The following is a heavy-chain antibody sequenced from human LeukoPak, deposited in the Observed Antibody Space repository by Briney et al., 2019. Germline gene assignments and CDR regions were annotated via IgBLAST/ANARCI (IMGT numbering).Heavy chain of an antibody. D-gene: IGHD5-24*01. Sequence: GGSLRLSCAPSGFTFSSYGMNWVRQAPGKGLEWVSAISGSGDSTYYADSVKGRFTISRDNSKNTLYLQMNSLRAEDTAVYYCARAGTLRDGYNKLLVYWGQGTLVTVSS. CDR1: GFTFSSYG. CDR2: ISGSGDST. CDR3: ARAGTLRDGYNKLLVY. V-gene: IGHV3-23*01. J-gene: IGHJ4*02.